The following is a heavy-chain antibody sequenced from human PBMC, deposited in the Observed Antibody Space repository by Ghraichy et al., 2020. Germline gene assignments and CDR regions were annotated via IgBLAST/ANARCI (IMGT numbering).Heavy chain of an antibody. CDR1: GGTFSSYA. D-gene: IGHD5-24*01. CDR2: IIPIFGTA. V-gene: IGHV1-69*13. J-gene: IGHJ3*02. Sequence: SVKVSCKASGGTFSSYAISWVRQAPGQGLEWMGGIIPIFGTANYAQKFQGRVTITADESTSTAYMELSSLRSEDTAVYYCARRYHGYNYAFDIWGQGTMVTVSS. CDR3: ARRYHGYNYAFDI.